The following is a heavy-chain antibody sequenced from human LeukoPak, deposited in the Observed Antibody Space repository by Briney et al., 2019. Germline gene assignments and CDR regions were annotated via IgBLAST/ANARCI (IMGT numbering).Heavy chain of an antibody. Sequence: GGSLSLSCAASGFTFSSYSMNWLRQAPGKGLEWVSSISNSSSYIYYADSVKGRFTIYRANAKNSLYLQMDSLRAEDTAVYYCARRWLGYYYGSGSYSKGYNWFDPWGQGTLVTVSS. D-gene: IGHD3-10*01. CDR1: GFTFSSYS. CDR2: ISNSSSYI. V-gene: IGHV3-21*01. J-gene: IGHJ5*02. CDR3: ARRWLGYYYGSGSYSKGYNWFDP.